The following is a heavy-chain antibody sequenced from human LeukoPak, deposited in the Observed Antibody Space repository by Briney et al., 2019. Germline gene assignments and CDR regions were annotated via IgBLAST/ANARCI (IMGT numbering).Heavy chain of an antibody. Sequence: ASVKVSCKASGGTFSSYAISWVRQAPGQGLEWMGRIIPIFGTANYAQKFQGRVTITTDESTSTAYMELSSLRSEDTAVYYCASKSEGYYDSSGYPDYWGQGTLVTVSS. CDR3: ASKSEGYYDSSGYPDY. CDR1: GGTFSSYA. CDR2: IIPIFGTA. D-gene: IGHD3-22*01. J-gene: IGHJ4*02. V-gene: IGHV1-69*05.